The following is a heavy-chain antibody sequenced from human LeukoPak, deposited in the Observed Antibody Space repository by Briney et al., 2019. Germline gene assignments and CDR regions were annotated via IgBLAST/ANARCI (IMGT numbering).Heavy chain of an antibody. CDR1: GFTFSSYA. D-gene: IGHD5-12*01. CDR2: ISGSGGST. J-gene: IGHJ5*02. CDR3: AKDLFVDIVATFDP. Sequence: GGSLRLSRAASGFTFSSYAMSWVRQAPGKGLEWVSAISGSGGSTYYADSVKGRFTISRDNSKNTLYLQMNSLRAEDTAVYYCAKDLFVDIVATFDPWGQGTLVTVSS. V-gene: IGHV3-23*01.